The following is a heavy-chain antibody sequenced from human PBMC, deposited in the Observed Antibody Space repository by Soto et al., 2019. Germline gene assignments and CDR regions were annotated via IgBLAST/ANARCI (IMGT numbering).Heavy chain of an antibody. J-gene: IGHJ4*02. CDR1: GFTFSSYG. V-gene: IGHV3-30*03. Sequence: QVQLVESGGGVVQPGGSLRLSCAASGFTFSSYGMHWVRQAPGKGLEWVALISFDGGKRFYADSVRGRLTISRDNSKNMVHLQMNSLRREDTALYYCARESEDLTSNFDYWGQGTLVTVSS. CDR3: ARESEDLTSNFDY. CDR2: ISFDGGKR.